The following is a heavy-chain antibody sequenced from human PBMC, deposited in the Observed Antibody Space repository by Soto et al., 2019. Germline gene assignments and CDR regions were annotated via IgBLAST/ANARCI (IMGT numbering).Heavy chain of an antibody. J-gene: IGHJ6*02. CDR2: FIPFFGSS. V-gene: IGHV1-69*01. D-gene: IGHD1-1*01. CDR3: ARGELKTGSVPYSMDV. CDR1: GGTFSTYG. Sequence: QVQLVQSGAEMKNPGSSVKVSCKAYGGTFSTYGISWVRQAPGQGLEWLGGFIPFFGSSNYEQRFQGRVTQSADEPTSTAYMALSSLRFDATAVYYCARGELKTGSVPYSMDVWGQGTMVGVSS.